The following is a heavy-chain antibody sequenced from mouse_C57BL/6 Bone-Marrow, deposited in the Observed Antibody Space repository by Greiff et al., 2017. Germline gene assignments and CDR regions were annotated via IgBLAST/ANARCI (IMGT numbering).Heavy chain of an antibody. CDR2: IDPENGDT. J-gene: IGHJ2*01. V-gene: IGHV14-4*01. CDR3: TTSGKDY. D-gene: IGHD3-1*01. CDR1: GFNIKDDY. Sequence: EVKLVESGAELVRPGASVKLSCTASGFNIKDDYMHWVKQRPEQGLEWIGWIDPENGDTEYASKFQGKATITADTSSNTAYLQLSSRTSEDTAVYYCTTSGKDYWGQGTTLTVSS.